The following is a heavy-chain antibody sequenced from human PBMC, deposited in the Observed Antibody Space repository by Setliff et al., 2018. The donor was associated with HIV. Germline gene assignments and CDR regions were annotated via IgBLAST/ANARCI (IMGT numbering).Heavy chain of an antibody. CDR2: VYISGST. D-gene: IGHD6-13*01. J-gene: IGHJ3*02. CDR3: ARQSRWDEPFDI. CDR1: GGSISSDY. Sequence: SETLSLTCTVSGGSISSDYWSWIRQPAGKGLEWIGRVYISGSTNYSPSLRSRVTMSVDTSKNQFSLKLSSVTAADTAVYYCARQSRWDEPFDIWGQGTMVTVSS. V-gene: IGHV4-4*07.